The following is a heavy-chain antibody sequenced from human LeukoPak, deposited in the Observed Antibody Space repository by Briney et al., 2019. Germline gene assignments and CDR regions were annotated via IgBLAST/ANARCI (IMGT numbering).Heavy chain of an antibody. D-gene: IGHD2-21*02. Sequence: ASVKVSCKASGYTFTGHYMHWVRQAPGQGLEWLGWINPNSGGTNYAQKFQGRVTMTRDTSISTAYMELSRLRSDDTAVYYCARVFQAYCGGDCYAYYYGMDVWGQGTTVTVSS. J-gene: IGHJ6*02. CDR3: ARVFQAYCGGDCYAYYYGMDV. CDR1: GYTFTGHY. V-gene: IGHV1-2*02. CDR2: INPNSGGT.